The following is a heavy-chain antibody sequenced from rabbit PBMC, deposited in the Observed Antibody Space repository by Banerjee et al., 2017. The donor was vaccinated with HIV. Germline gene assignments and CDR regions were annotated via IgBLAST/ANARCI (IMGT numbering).Heavy chain of an antibody. D-gene: IGHD4-1*01. CDR1: GFSFSGRYD. V-gene: IGHV1S40*01. J-gene: IGHJ4*01. CDR2: IYTGNGNI. Sequence: QSLEESGGDLVKPGASLTLTCTASGFSFSGRYDMCWGRQAPGKGPEWIACIYTGNGNIYYASWAKGRFTISKTSSTTVTLQMTSLTAADTATYFCARGDGSSGWAFNLWGPGTLVTVS. CDR3: ARGDGSSGWAFNL.